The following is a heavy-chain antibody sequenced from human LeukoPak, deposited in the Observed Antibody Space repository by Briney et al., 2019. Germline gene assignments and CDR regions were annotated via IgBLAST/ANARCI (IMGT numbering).Heavy chain of an antibody. CDR3: ARDASAYY. V-gene: IGHV3-7*01. CDR1: GFTFSSYG. Sequence: PGGSLRLSCAASGFTFSSYGMSWVRQAPGKGLEWVATIKPDGSEKYYVDSVKGRFTISRDNAKRSLYLQMDSLRAEDTAVYYCARDASAYYWGQGTLVTVSS. D-gene: IGHD3-3*01. J-gene: IGHJ4*02. CDR2: IKPDGSEK.